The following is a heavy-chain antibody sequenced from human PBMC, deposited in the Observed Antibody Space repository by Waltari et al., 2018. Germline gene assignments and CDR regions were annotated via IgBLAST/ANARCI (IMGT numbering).Heavy chain of an antibody. CDR1: GFTFSSCA. J-gene: IGHJ4*02. CDR2: INNNGAIT. V-gene: IGHV3-23*01. Sequence: EVRLLESGGGLVPPGGSPRLSCAASGFTFSSCAVSWVRQAPGKGLEWVSAINNNGAITYYADSVKGRFTISRDNSKNTLYLQMNSLRAEDTAVYYCAKRVTDGFYPFDYWGQGTLVTVSS. CDR3: AKRVTDGFYPFDY. D-gene: IGHD3-10*01.